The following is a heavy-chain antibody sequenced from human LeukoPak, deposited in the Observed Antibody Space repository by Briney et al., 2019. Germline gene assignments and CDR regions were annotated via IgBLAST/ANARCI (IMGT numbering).Heavy chain of an antibody. D-gene: IGHD4-17*01. CDR3: ARTYGDYGWVDY. CDR1: GDSISSSSYY. J-gene: IGHJ4*02. V-gene: IGHV4-39*01. Sequence: RSSETLSLTCTVSGDSISSSSYYWVWLRQPPGMGLEWIATIHYTGSTYYNPSLKSRVTIPVDTSKNQFSLKLSSVTAADTAMYYCARTYGDYGWVDYWGQGTLVTVSS. CDR2: IHYTGST.